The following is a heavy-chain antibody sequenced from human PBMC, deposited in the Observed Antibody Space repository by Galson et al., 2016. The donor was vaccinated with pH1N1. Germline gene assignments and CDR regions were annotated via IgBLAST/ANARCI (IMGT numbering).Heavy chain of an antibody. CDR1: GFSLSGSGMS. V-gene: IGHV2-70*17. CDR3: ARTKRRGGWAFDI. D-gene: IGHD6-19*01. J-gene: IGHJ3*02. Sequence: PALVKPTQTLTLTCTFSGFSLSGSGMSVSWIRQPPGKALEWLARIDWDDDKFYSTSLQTRLTISKDTSKNQVVLTMTNMDPEDTATYYCARTKRRGGWAFDIWGQGTIITISS. CDR2: IDWDDDK.